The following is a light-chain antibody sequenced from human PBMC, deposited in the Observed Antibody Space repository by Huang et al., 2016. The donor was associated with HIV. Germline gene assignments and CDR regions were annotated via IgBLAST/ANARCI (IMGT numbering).Light chain of an antibody. Sequence: ETVMTQSPATVSVSPGENATLSCRASQSISSNLAWYQQNPGQIPKRRIYGASSRATDIPARFSGSGSGTEFTLTISSLQSEDSAVYFCQQYNNWPRTFGQGTKLEIK. CDR2: GAS. CDR3: QQYNNWPRT. CDR1: QSISSN. V-gene: IGKV3-15*01. J-gene: IGKJ2*01.